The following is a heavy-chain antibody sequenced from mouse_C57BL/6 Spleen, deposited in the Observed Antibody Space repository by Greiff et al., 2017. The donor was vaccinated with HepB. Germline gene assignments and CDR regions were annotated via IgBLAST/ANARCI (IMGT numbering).Heavy chain of an antibody. J-gene: IGHJ1*03. CDR1: GYAFSSSW. V-gene: IGHV1-82*01. CDR3: ARIDNWYFDV. CDR2: IYPGDGDT. Sequence: QVQLKESGPELVKPGASVKISCKASGYAFSSSWMNWVKQRPGKGLEWIGRIYPGDGDTNYNGKFKGKATLTADKSSSTAYMQLSSLTSEDSAVYFCARIDNWYFDVWGTGTTVTVSS.